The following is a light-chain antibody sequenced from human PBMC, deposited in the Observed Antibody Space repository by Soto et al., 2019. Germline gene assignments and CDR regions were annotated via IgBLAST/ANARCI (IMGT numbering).Light chain of an antibody. CDR1: SGHSSYI. J-gene: IGLJ1*01. CDR2: LEGSGSY. CDR3: ETWDSNTHV. V-gene: IGLV4-60*02. Sequence: QPVLTQSSSASASLGSSVTLTCTLSSGHSSYIIAWHQQQPGKAPRYLMKLEGSGSYNKGSGVPDRFSGSSSGADRYLTIAKLQFEDEADYYCETWDSNTHVFGTGTKVTVL.